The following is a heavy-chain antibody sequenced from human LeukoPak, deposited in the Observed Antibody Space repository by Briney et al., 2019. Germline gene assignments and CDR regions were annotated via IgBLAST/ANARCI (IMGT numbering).Heavy chain of an antibody. CDR2: IKQDGSEK. CDR3: ARNHHYDYVWGSYRTLDY. J-gene: IGHJ4*02. V-gene: IGHV3-7*01. D-gene: IGHD3-16*02. Sequence: GGSLRLSCAASGFTFSSYWMSWVRQAPGKGLEWVANIKQDGSEKYYVDSVKGRFTISRDNAKNSLYLQMNSLRAEDTAVYYCARNHHYDYVWGSYRTLDYWGQGTLVTVSS. CDR1: GFTFSSYW.